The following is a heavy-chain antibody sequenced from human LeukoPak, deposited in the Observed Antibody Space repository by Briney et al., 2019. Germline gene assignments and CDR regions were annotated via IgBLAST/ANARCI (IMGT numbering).Heavy chain of an antibody. V-gene: IGHV4-34*01. CDR2: INHSGST. D-gene: IGHD5-12*01. CDR1: GGSFSGYY. Sequence: TASETLSLTCAVYGGSFSGYYWSWIRQPPGKGLEWIGEINHSGSTNYNPSLKSRVTISVDTSKNQFSLKLSSVTAADTAAYYCARQRKFSGYDWYAFDIWGQGTMVTVSS. CDR3: ARQRKFSGYDWYAFDI. J-gene: IGHJ3*02.